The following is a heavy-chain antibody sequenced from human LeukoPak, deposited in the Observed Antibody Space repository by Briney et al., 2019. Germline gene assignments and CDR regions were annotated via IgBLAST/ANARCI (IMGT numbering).Heavy chain of an antibody. Sequence: GGSLRLSCAASGFTFSSSGMHWVRQAPGKGLEGVAVILYNGSNKYYADCVKGRFTISRDNSKNTLYLQMNSLRVEDTAVYYCARAGGYCSGGSCYRGYSWFDPWGQGTLVTVSS. J-gene: IGHJ5*02. V-gene: IGHV3-33*01. D-gene: IGHD2-15*01. CDR1: GFTFSSSG. CDR2: ILYNGSNK. CDR3: ARAGGYCSGGSCYRGYSWFDP.